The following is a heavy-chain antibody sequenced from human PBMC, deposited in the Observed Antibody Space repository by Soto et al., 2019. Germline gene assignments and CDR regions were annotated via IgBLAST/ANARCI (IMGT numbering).Heavy chain of an antibody. V-gene: IGHV3-33*01. Sequence: GGSLRLSCAASGFTFSSYVMHWVRQAPGKGLEWVAVIWYDGSNKYYADSVKGRFTISRDNSKNTLYLQMNSLRAEDTAVYYCARDYGSKGPFDFDYWGQGTLVTVSS. J-gene: IGHJ4*02. CDR3: ARDYGSKGPFDFDY. D-gene: IGHD3-10*01. CDR2: IWYDGSNK. CDR1: GFTFSSYV.